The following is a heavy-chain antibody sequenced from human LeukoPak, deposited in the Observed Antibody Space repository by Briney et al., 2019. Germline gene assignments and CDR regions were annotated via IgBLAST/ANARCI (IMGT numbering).Heavy chain of an antibody. Sequence: PGGSLRLSCAASGFTSISYWMYWVRQAPGKGLVWVSHINGDGSTTYYADSVKGRFTISRDTAKNTLCLQMNSLRAEDTAVYYCARGGYYINYPFDYWGQGTLVTVSS. J-gene: IGHJ4*02. CDR3: ARGGYYINYPFDY. CDR2: INGDGSTT. V-gene: IGHV3-74*01. D-gene: IGHD4-11*01. CDR1: GFTSISYW.